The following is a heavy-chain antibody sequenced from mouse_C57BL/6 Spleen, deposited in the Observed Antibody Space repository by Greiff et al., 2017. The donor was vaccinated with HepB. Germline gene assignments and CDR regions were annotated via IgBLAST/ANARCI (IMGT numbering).Heavy chain of an antibody. D-gene: IGHD2-14*01. V-gene: IGHV1-82*01. CDR1: GYAFSSSW. J-gene: IGHJ2*01. CDR2: IYPGDGDT. CDR3: AREKEWYDRSDYFDY. Sequence: QVQLQQSGPELVKPGASVKISCKASGYAFSSSWMNWVKQRPGKGLEWIGQIYPGDGDTNYNGKFKGKATLTADKSSSTAYMQLSSLTSEDSAVYFCAREKEWYDRSDYFDYWGQGTTLTVSS.